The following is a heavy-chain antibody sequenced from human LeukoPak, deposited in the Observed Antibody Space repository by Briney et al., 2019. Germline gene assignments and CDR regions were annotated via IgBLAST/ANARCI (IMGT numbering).Heavy chain of an antibody. CDR2: ISYDGSNK. Sequence: GRSLRLSCAASGFTFSSYAMHWVRQAPGKGLEWVAVISYDGSNKYYADSVKGRFTISRDNSKNTLYLQMNSLRAEDTAVYYCARDEGDYYDSSGCYGALPIEKVPDYWGQGTLVTVSS. J-gene: IGHJ4*02. CDR1: GFTFSSYA. D-gene: IGHD3-22*01. CDR3: ARDEGDYYDSSGCYGALPIEKVPDY. V-gene: IGHV3-30-3*01.